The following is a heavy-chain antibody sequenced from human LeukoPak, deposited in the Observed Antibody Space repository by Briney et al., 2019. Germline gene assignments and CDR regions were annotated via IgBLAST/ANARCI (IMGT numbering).Heavy chain of an antibody. CDR3: ARDGAYSYTY. D-gene: IGHD5-18*01. J-gene: IGHJ4*02. CDR2: IWHDGNNK. Sequence: GGSLRLSCAASGFNFNDYGMHWVRKAPGKGLEWVAIIWHDGNNKYYADSVRGRFTISRDNSKNTLYLEMNSLRAEDTAVYYCARDGAYSYTYWGQGTLVIVSS. CDR1: GFNFNDYG. V-gene: IGHV3-33*01.